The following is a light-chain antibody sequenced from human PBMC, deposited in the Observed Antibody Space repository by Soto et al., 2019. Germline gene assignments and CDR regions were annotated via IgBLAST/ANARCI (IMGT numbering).Light chain of an antibody. J-gene: IGLJ1*01. V-gene: IGLV2-14*01. CDR3: GSYTSSSTPFV. Sequence: QSALTQPACVSGSPGQSITISCTGTSSDVGGYNYVSWYQQHPGKAPKLMIYEVSNRPSGVSNRFSGSKSGNTASLTISGLQAEDEADYYCGSYTSSSTPFVFGTGTKLTVL. CDR2: EVS. CDR1: SSDVGGYNY.